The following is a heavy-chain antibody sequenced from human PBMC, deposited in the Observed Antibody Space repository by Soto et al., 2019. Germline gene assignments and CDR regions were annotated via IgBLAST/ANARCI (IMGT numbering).Heavy chain of an antibody. CDR3: ARDLSYCSGGICYSVAYYYYGMDV. D-gene: IGHD2-15*01. J-gene: IGHJ6*02. Sequence: QVQLVQSGAEVKKPGASVKVSCKASGYTFTSYGISWVRQAPGQGLEWMGWISAYNGNTNYAQKLQGRVTMTTVTSTSTAYMELRSLRSDDTAVYYCARDLSYCSGGICYSVAYYYYGMDVWGQGTTVTVSS. V-gene: IGHV1-18*04. CDR2: ISAYNGNT. CDR1: GYTFTSYG.